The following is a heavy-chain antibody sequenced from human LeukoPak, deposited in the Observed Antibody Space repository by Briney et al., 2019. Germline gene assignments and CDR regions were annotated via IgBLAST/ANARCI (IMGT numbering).Heavy chain of an antibody. CDR3: ARAREYYDSSGYLFDY. Sequence: SVKVSCKASGGTFSSYTISWVRQAPGQGLEWMGRIIPILGIANYAQKFQGRVTITADKSTSTAYMELSSLRSEDTAVYYCARAREYYDSSGYLFDYWGQGTLVTVSS. D-gene: IGHD3-22*01. V-gene: IGHV1-69*02. CDR2: IIPILGIA. J-gene: IGHJ4*02. CDR1: GGTFSSYT.